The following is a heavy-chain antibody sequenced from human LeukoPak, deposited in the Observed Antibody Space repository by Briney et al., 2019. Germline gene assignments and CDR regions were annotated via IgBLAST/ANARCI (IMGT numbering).Heavy chain of an antibody. D-gene: IGHD4-17*01. CDR3: AKYGEG. Sequence: GGSLRLSCAASGFTFSSYAMHWVRQAPGKGLEWVAVISYDGSNKYYADSVKGRFTISRDNSKNTLYLQMNSLRAEDTAVYYCAKYGEGWGQGTMVTVSS. CDR2: ISYDGSNK. V-gene: IGHV3-30*04. CDR1: GFTFSSYA. J-gene: IGHJ3*01.